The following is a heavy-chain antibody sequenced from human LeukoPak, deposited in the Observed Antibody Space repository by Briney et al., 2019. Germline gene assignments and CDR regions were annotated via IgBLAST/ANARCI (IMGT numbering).Heavy chain of an antibody. J-gene: IGHJ4*02. D-gene: IGHD4-17*01. CDR3: AKRRTTVTTMDYFDY. Sequence: GGSLRLSCAVSGFIFSNYAMSWVRQAPGKGLEWVSGISGGAGTPYYADSVKGRFTISRGNSKNTLYLQMSSLRAEDTAVYYCAKRRTTVTTMDYFDYWVQGTLVTVSS. V-gene: IGHV3-23*01. CDR1: GFIFSNYA. CDR2: ISGGAGTP.